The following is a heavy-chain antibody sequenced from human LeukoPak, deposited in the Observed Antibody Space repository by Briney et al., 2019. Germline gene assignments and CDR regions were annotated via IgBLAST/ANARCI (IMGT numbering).Heavy chain of an antibody. Sequence: GESLKISCEGSGYSFSTYWIAWVRQMPGKGLEWMGIIYPGDSETRYSPSFAGQVTISADKSISTAYLQWGSLKASDTAMYYCARQGGDTHASSFDSWGQGSLVTVSS. J-gene: IGHJ4*02. CDR3: ARQGGDTHASSFDS. CDR1: GYSFSTYW. CDR2: IYPGDSET. V-gene: IGHV5-51*01. D-gene: IGHD3-16*01.